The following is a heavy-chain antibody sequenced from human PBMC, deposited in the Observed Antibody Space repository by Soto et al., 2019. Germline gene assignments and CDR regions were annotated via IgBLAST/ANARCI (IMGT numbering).Heavy chain of an antibody. V-gene: IGHV1-69*01. CDR1: GGTFSSYA. CDR2: IIPIFGTA. J-gene: IGHJ5*02. CDR3: ARSAVDTAKRPPYNWFDP. D-gene: IGHD5-18*01. Sequence: QVQLVQSGAEVKKPGSSVKVSCKASGGTFSSYAISWVRQAPGQGLEWMGGIIPIFGTANYAQKFQGRVTITADESTRTAYMELSSLRSEDTAVYYCARSAVDTAKRPPYNWFDPWGQGTLVTVSS.